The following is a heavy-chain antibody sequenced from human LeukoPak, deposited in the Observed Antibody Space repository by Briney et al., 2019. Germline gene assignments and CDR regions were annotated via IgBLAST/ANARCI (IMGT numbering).Heavy chain of an antibody. CDR3: ASRMIVVVSYYFDY. J-gene: IGHJ4*02. CDR2: INHSGST. Sequence: SETLSLTCAVYGGSFSGYYWSWIRPPPGKGLEWIGEINHSGSTNYNPSLKSRVTISVDTSKNQFSLKLSSVTAADTAVYYCASRMIVVVSYYFDYWGQGTLVTVSS. D-gene: IGHD3-22*01. V-gene: IGHV4-34*01. CDR1: GGSFSGYY.